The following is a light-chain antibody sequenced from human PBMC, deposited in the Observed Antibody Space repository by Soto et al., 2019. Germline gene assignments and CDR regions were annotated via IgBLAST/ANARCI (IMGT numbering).Light chain of an antibody. V-gene: IGLV1-40*01. J-gene: IGLJ1*01. CDR2: GNS. CDR1: GSNIGASYD. CDR3: QSYDNSPSGIYV. Sequence: QSVLTQPPSVSGAPGQRVTISCAGSGSNIGASYDVHWYQQLPGTAPKPLIYGNSRRSSGVPDRFYGSKSGTSASLAITGLQAEDEADYYCQSYDNSPSGIYVFGTGTKVTVL.